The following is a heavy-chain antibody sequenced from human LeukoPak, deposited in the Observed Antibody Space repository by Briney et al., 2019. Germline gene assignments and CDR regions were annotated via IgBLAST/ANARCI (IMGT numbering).Heavy chain of an antibody. CDR3: TRDRYSVRVYNYFDY. CDR1: GFTLSSYG. CDR2: ISGSGGST. D-gene: IGHD2-8*01. V-gene: IGHV3-23*01. Sequence: GGTLRLSCAASGFTLSSYGMSWVRQAPGKGLEWVSAISGSGGSTYYADSVKGRFTISRDNSKNTLYLQMNSLRAEDTAVYYCTRDRYSVRVYNYFDYWGQGTLVTVSS. J-gene: IGHJ4*02.